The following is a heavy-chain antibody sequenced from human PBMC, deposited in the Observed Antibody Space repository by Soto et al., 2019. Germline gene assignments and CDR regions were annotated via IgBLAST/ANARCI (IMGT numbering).Heavy chain of an antibody. Sequence: PGGSLRLSCAASGFTFSSYGMHWVRQAPGKGLEWVAVISYDGSNKYYADSVKGRFTISRDNSKNTLFLQMNSLRAEDTAVYYCAKNKGYSAVAGTMDYWGQGSLVTVSS. CDR3: AKNKGYSAVAGTMDY. D-gene: IGHD6-19*01. CDR2: ISYDGSNK. CDR1: GFTFSSYG. J-gene: IGHJ4*02. V-gene: IGHV3-30*18.